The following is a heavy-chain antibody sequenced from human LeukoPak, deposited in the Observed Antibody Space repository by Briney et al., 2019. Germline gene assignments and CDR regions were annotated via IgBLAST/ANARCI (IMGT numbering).Heavy chain of an antibody. CDR3: ARVLGYYYYMDV. V-gene: IGHV4-61*09. Sequence: PSETLSLTCTVSGGSISTGSYYWSWIRRPAGKGLEWIGHIYTSGSTYYNPSLKSRVTISVDTSKNQFSLKLSSVTAADTAVYYCARVLGYYYYMDVWGKGTTVTVSS. CDR1: GGSISTGSYY. CDR2: IYTSGST. J-gene: IGHJ6*03.